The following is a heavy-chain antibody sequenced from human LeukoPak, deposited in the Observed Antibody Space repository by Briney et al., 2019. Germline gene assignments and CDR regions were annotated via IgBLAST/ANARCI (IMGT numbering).Heavy chain of an antibody. CDR2: VSPYNGVT. J-gene: IGHJ1*01. Sequence: GASVKVSCKASGYTFTGFGISWVRQAPGQGLEWMGWVSPYNGVTNYVQKLQGRVTMTTDTSTNTAYMELRSLRSDDTAVYYCARDVGSRGSGCWGQGTLVTVSS. CDR1: GYTFTGFG. CDR3: ARDVGSRGSGC. V-gene: IGHV1-18*01. D-gene: IGHD1-1*01.